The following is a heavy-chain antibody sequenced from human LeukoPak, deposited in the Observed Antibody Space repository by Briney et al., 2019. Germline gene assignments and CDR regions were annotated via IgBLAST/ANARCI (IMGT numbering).Heavy chain of an antibody. CDR3: ARHGTGSSGYYAFLHY. D-gene: IGHD3-22*01. J-gene: IGHJ4*02. Sequence: PSETLPLTCTVSGGSISSSTYYWGWIRQPPGKGLEWIGSIYYSGTTYYNPSLKSRVTISADTSKNQFSLKLSSVTAADTAVYYCARHGTGSSGYYAFLHYWGQGTLVTVSS. CDR2: IYYSGTT. V-gene: IGHV4-39*01. CDR1: GGSISSSTYY.